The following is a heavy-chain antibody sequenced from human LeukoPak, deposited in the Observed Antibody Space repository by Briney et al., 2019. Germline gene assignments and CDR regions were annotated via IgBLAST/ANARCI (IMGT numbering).Heavy chain of an antibody. CDR2: ISYDGSNK. V-gene: IGHV3-30*18. CDR3: AKEGSNGDFDY. J-gene: IGHJ4*02. D-gene: IGHD1-26*01. Sequence: GRSLRLSRAASGFTFSSYDMHWVRQAPGKGLEWVTVISYDGSNKYYGDSVKGRFTISRDNFKNTLYLKMNSLRAEDTAVYYCAKEGSNGDFDYWGQGTLVTVSS. CDR1: GFTFSSYD.